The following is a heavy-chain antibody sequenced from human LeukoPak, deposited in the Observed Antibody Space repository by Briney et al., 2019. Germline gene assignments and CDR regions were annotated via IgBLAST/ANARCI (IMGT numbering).Heavy chain of an antibody. V-gene: IGHV4-38-2*01. CDR3: ARAKYSYAASGFDY. CDR2: IYHSGST. CDR1: GYSISSGYY. D-gene: IGHD5-18*01. J-gene: IGHJ4*02. Sequence: PSETLSLTCAVSGYSISSGYYWGWLRQPPGKGLEWIGSIYHSGSTYYNPSLKSPVSISVDTSKNQFSLKLSSVTAADTAVYYCARAKYSYAASGFDYWGQGTLVTVSS.